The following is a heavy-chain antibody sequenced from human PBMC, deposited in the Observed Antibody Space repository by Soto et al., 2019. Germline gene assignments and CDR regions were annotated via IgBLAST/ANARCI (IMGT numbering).Heavy chain of an antibody. CDR1: GGSFSGYY. J-gene: IGHJ5*02. V-gene: IGHV4-34*01. D-gene: IGHD2-21*01. CDR3: ARGGQPQIGFDP. CDR2: INHSGST. Sequence: PSETLSLTCAVYGGSFSGYYWSWIRQPPGKGLEWIGEINHSGSTNYNPSLKSRVTISVDTSKNQFSLKLSSVTAADTAVYYCARGGQPQIGFDPWGQGTRVTVSS.